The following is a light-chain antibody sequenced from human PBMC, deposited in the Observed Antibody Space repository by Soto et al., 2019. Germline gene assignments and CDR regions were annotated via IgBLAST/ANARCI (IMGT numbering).Light chain of an antibody. Sequence: EIVLTQSPGTLSLSPGERATLSCRASQSVSGDLAWYQHKPGQSPRLLIFGASSRATGIPDRFSGSGSGTDFTLTISRLEPEDFAVYYCQQYGSSPRTFGQGTKVDIK. CDR2: GAS. J-gene: IGKJ1*01. V-gene: IGKV3-20*01. CDR1: QSVSGD. CDR3: QQYGSSPRT.